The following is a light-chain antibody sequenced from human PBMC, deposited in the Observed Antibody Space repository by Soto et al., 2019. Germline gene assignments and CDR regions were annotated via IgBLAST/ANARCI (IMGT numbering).Light chain of an antibody. CDR2: DTS. CDR1: QSITSW. CDR3: QQYDTYSWT. Sequence: DIQMTQSPSTLSASVGDRVTITCRASQSITSWLAWYQQKPGKAPNLLIHDTSTLESGVPSRFSGSGSGTEFTLTISSVRPDDFATYFCQQYDTYSWTFGQGTKVDI. V-gene: IGKV1-5*01. J-gene: IGKJ1*01.